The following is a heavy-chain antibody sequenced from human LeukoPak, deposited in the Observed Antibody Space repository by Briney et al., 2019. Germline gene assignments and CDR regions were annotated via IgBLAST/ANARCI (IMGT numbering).Heavy chain of an antibody. CDR2: FSASGST. CDR1: GFTFSSYE. CDR3: AKGDTTWELPHDY. Sequence: GGSLRLSCAASGFTFSSYEMNWVRQAPGKGLEWVSAFSASGSTYYADSVKGRFTISRDNSKNTLYLQMNSLRAEDTAVYYCAKGDTTWELPHDYWGQGTLVTVSS. V-gene: IGHV3-23*01. J-gene: IGHJ4*02. D-gene: IGHD1-26*01.